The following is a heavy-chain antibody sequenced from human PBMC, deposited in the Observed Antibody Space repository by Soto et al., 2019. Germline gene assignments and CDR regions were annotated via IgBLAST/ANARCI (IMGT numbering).Heavy chain of an antibody. Sequence: GGSLRLSCAASGFTFSSYAMHWVRQAPGKGLEWVAVISYDGSNKYYADSVKGRFTISRDNSKNTLYLQMNSLRAEDTAVYYCAREMTTMGDAFDIWGQGTMVTVSS. V-gene: IGHV3-30-3*01. J-gene: IGHJ3*02. CDR1: GFTFSSYA. CDR3: AREMTTMGDAFDI. D-gene: IGHD4-17*01. CDR2: ISYDGSNK.